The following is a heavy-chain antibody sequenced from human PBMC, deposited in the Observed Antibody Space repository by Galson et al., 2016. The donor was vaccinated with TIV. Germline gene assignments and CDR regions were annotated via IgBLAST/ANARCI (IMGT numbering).Heavy chain of an antibody. CDR3: TRAAGKNGTSCYATCETFDI. V-gene: IGHV6-1*01. D-gene: IGHD2-2*01. CDR1: GDSVSSDSAA. CDR2: TYYRSRWYY. Sequence: CAISGDSVSSDSAARNWVRQSPSRGLEWLGRTYYRSRWYYDYKVSVKSRITINPDTSKNQFSLQLNSVTPEDTAVYYCTRAAGKNGTSCYATCETFDIWGQGTKVTVTS. J-gene: IGHJ3*02.